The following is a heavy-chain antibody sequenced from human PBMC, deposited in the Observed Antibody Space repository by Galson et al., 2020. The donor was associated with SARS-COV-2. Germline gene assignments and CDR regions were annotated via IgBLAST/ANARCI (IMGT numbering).Heavy chain of an antibody. CDR1: GGTFNTYT. V-gene: IGHV1-69*13. Sequence: SVKVSCKASGGTFNTYTINWVRQAPGQGLEWMGRIIPFFGTANYAQKFQDRVAITADESTSTAYMELNSLRSEDTAVYFCARDMHYYDRTSYHFDYWGQGTLVTVSS. CDR2: IIPFFGTA. D-gene: IGHD3-22*01. J-gene: IGHJ4*02. CDR3: ARDMHYYDRTSYHFDY.